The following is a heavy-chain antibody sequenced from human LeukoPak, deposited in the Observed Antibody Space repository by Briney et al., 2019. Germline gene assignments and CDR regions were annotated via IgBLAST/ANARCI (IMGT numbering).Heavy chain of an antibody. D-gene: IGHD6-13*01. J-gene: IGHJ6*02. Sequence: SETLSLTCTVSGGSISSSSYYWGWIRQPPGKGLEWIGSIYYSGSTNYNPSLKSRVTISVDTSKNQFSLKLSSVTAADTAVYYCARDRSSSWHYYYGMDVWGQGTTVTVSS. CDR2: IYYSGST. CDR3: ARDRSSSWHYYYGMDV. CDR1: GGSISSSSYY. V-gene: IGHV4-39*07.